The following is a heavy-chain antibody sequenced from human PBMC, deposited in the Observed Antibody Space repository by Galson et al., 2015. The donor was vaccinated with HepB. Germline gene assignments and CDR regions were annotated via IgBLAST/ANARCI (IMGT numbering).Heavy chain of an antibody. CDR1: GYTFTSYG. V-gene: IGHV1-18*04. D-gene: IGHD1-26*01. CDR2: ISAYNGNT. Sequence: SVKVSCKASGYTFTSYGISWVRQAPGQGLEWMGWISAYNGNTNYAQKLQGRVTMTTDTSTSTAYMELRSLRSDDTAVYYCARNSGSYYFEGRSWYYGMDVWGQGTTVTVSS. CDR3: ARNSGSYYFEGRSWYYGMDV. J-gene: IGHJ6*02.